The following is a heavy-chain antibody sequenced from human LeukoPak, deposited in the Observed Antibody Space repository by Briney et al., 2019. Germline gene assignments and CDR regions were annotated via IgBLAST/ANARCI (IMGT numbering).Heavy chain of an antibody. Sequence: SETLSLTCTVSGASISSYYWSWIRQPPGKGLEWIGYIYYSGIINYNPSLKSRVTMSVDTSKNQFSLKLSSVTAADTAVYYCARLGVAGTSWFDPWGQGTLVTVS. CDR1: GASISSYY. CDR2: IYYSGII. D-gene: IGHD6-19*01. J-gene: IGHJ5*02. V-gene: IGHV4-59*08. CDR3: ARLGVAGTSWFDP.